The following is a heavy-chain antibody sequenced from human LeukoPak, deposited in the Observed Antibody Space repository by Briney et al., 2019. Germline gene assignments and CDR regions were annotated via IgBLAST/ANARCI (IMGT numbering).Heavy chain of an antibody. J-gene: IGHJ4*02. CDR1: GFTFSSYA. CDR3: AKLRSGYETY. D-gene: IGHD5-12*01. CDR2: ISDSGGST. Sequence: GGSLRLSCAASGFTFSSYAMSWVRQAPGEVLEWVSAISDSGGSTYYADSVKGRFTISRDNSKNTLYLQMNSLRAEDTAVYYCAKLRSGYETYWGQGTLVTVSS. V-gene: IGHV3-23*01.